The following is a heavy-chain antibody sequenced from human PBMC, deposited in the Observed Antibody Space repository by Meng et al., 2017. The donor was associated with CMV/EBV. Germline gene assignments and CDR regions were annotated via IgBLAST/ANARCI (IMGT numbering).Heavy chain of an antibody. Sequence: LTCAASGFTFSSYAMHWVRQAPGKGLEWVAVISYDGSNKYYADSVKGRFTISRDNSKNTLYLQMNSLRAEDTAVYYCARERVVPAARPGYFDYWGQGTLVTVSS. D-gene: IGHD2-2*02. CDR2: ISYDGSNK. V-gene: IGHV3-30*04. CDR3: ARERVVPAARPGYFDY. CDR1: GFTFSSYA. J-gene: IGHJ4*02.